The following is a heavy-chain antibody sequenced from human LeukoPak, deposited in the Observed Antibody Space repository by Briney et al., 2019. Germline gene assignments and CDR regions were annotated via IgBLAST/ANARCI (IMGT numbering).Heavy chain of an antibody. CDR1: GYSISSGYY. Sequence: SETLSLTCTVSGYSISSGYYWGWIRQPPGKGLAWIGSIYHSGSTSYNPSLKSRVTISVDTSKNQFSLKLSSVTAADTAVYYCARDLGTYSSSARENWFDPWGQGTLVTVSS. D-gene: IGHD6-6*01. CDR2: IYHSGST. V-gene: IGHV4-38-2*02. CDR3: ARDLGTYSSSARENWFDP. J-gene: IGHJ5*02.